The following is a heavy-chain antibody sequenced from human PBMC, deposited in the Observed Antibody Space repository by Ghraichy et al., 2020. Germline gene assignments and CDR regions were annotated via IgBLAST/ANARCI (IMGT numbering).Heavy chain of an antibody. D-gene: IGHD3-3*01. CDR2: NTGSGETT. V-gene: IGHV3-23*01. CDR1: GFSFASYA. CDR3: ARHPVSYYDVLSGFYPFDY. Sequence: GESLNISCAASGFSFASYAMSWVRQVPGKGLQWVSGNTGSGETTHYAESVRGRFSISRDNSKSTLFLQMNSLRAEDTAIYYCARHPVSYYDVLSGFYPFDYWGQGTLVTVFS. J-gene: IGHJ4*02.